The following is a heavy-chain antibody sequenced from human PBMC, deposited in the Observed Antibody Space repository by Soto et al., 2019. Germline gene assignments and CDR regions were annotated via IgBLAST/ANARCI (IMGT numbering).Heavy chain of an antibody. Sequence: QVQLVQSGAAVKKPGSSVKVSCKASGGTFSSYAISWVRQSPGQGRECMGGIIPIFGTANYAQKFQGRVTSTAAESTSTAYMELSSLRSEDTAVYYCARVGEGSSCWGLDYWGQGSLVTVSS. CDR3: ARVGEGSSCWGLDY. CDR1: GGTFSSYA. J-gene: IGHJ4*02. V-gene: IGHV1-69*01. CDR2: IIPIFGTA. D-gene: IGHD6-13*01.